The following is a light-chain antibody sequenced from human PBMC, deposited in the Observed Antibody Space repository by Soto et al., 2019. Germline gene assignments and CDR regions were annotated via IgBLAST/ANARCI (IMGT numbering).Light chain of an antibody. CDR1: SSDVGGYNY. CDR3: CSYGGSFYV. J-gene: IGLJ1*01. CDR2: DVN. V-gene: IGLV2-11*01. Sequence: QSVLTQPHSVSGSPGQSVAISCSGTSSDVGGYNYVSWYQQHPGKAPKLIIFDVNKRPSGVPDRFSGSKSGSTASLTISGIKAEDEADYYCCSYGGSFYVVGTGTKVTVL.